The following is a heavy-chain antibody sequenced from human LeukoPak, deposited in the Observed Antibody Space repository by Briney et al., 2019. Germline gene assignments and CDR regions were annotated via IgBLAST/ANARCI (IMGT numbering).Heavy chain of an antibody. CDR3: ARAPRTYDYVWGSYRPPHLDY. CDR1: GFTFSDYY. D-gene: IGHD3-16*02. Sequence: GGSLRLSCAASGFTFSDYYMSWIRQAPGKGLEWVSYISSSGSTIYYADSVKGRFTISRDNAKNSLYLQMNSLRAEDTAVYYCARAPRTYDYVWGSYRPPHLDYWGQGTLVTVSS. J-gene: IGHJ4*02. V-gene: IGHV3-11*01. CDR2: ISSSGSTI.